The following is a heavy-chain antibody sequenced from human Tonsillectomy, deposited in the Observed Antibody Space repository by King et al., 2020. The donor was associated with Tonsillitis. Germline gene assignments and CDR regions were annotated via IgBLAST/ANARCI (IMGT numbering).Heavy chain of an antibody. J-gene: IGHJ4*02. V-gene: IGHV1-18*01. D-gene: IGHD5-18*01. Sequence: QLVQSGPEVKKPGASVRVSCKASGYIFSKFGITCVRQAPGQGLEWVGWVSGYNGDTKYAQSFQGRVTMTTEPSTTTAYMDLSSLRTDDTSVYYCAKDKPTAMVALDYWGQGTLVTVSS. CDR1: GYIFSKFG. CDR3: AKDKPTAMVALDY. CDR2: VSGYNGDT.